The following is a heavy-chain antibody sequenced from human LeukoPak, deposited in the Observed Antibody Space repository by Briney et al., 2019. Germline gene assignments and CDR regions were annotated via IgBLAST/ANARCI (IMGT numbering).Heavy chain of an antibody. CDR3: AKDKRWQWLVPDAFDI. CDR1: GFTFSSYG. D-gene: IGHD6-19*01. CDR2: ILYDGSNK. Sequence: GGSLRLSCAASGFTFSSYGMHWVRQAPGKGLEWVAVILYDGSNKYYADSVKGRFTISRDNSKNTLYLQMNSLRAEDTAVYYCAKDKRWQWLVPDAFDIWGRGTMITVSS. V-gene: IGHV3-30*18. J-gene: IGHJ3*02.